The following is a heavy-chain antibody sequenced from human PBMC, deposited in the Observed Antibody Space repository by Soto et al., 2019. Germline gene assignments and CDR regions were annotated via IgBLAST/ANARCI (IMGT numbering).Heavy chain of an antibody. D-gene: IGHD2-15*01. CDR3: AREVVVVVAATIGWFDP. V-gene: IGHV1-18*01. J-gene: IGHJ5*02. CDR2: ISAYNGNT. Sequence: ASVKVSCKASGYTFTIYGISWVRQAPGQGLEWMGWISAYNGNTNYAQKLQGRVTMTTDTSTSTAYMELRSLRSDDTAVYYCAREVVVVVAATIGWFDPWGQGTLVTV. CDR1: GYTFTIYG.